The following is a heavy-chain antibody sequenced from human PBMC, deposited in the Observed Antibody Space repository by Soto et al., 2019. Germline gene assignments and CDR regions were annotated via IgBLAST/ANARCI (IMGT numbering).Heavy chain of an antibody. CDR2: IYYSGST. CDR3: ASSYDYVWGKANSFDY. D-gene: IGHD3-16*01. J-gene: IGHJ4*02. Sequence: PSETLSLTCPVSGGSVSSGSYYWSWIRQPPGKGLEWIGYIYYSGSTNYNPSLKSRVTISVDTSKNQFSLKLSSVTAADTAVYYCASSYDYVWGKANSFDYWGQGTLVTVSS. V-gene: IGHV4-61*01. CDR1: GGSVSSGSYY.